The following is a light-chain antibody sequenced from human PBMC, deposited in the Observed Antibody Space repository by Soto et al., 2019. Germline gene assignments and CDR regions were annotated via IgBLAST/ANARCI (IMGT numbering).Light chain of an antibody. CDR3: QQRSNWPRGT. J-gene: IGKJ2*01. CDR1: QSVGSY. CDR2: DAS. V-gene: IGKV3-11*01. Sequence: DIVLTQSPATLSLSPGERATLSCRASQSVGSYLAWYQQKPGQAPRLLIYDASNRASVIPARFSGSGSGTDFTLTMSSLEREDVAFYYCQQRSNWPRGTFGQGTKLEIK.